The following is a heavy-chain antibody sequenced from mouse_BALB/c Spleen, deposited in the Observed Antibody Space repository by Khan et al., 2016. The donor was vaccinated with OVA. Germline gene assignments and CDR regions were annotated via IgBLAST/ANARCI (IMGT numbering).Heavy chain of an antibody. CDR2: IYPGSGST. CDR1: GYTFTDYI. D-gene: IGHD1-1*01. J-gene: IGHJ2*01. V-gene: IGHV1-77*01. CDR3: ARSGYGSLGY. Sequence: QVQLQQSGPVLVKSGASVKMSCKASGYTFTDYIINWVRQRTGQGLEWIGQIYPGSGSTYYNEKFKGKATLTADKSSNTAYMQLRSLTSEDSAVYFCARSGYGSLGYWGQGTTLTVSS.